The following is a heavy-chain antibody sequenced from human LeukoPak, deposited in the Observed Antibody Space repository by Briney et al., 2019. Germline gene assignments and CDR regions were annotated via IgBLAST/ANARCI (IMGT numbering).Heavy chain of an antibody. CDR2: IRYDGSNK. D-gene: IGHD6-19*01. CDR1: GFTFSTYG. J-gene: IGHJ4*02. Sequence: PGGSLRLSCAASGFTFSTYGMHWVRQAPGKGLEWVAFIRYDGSNKYYADSVKGQFTISRDNSKNTLYLQMNSLRAEDTAVYYCAKALPRAGRFDYWGQGTLVTVSS. V-gene: IGHV3-30*02. CDR3: AKALPRAGRFDY.